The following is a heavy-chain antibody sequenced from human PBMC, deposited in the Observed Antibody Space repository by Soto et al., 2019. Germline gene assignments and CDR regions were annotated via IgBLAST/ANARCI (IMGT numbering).Heavy chain of an antibody. D-gene: IGHD5-18*01. CDR1: GFTFSSYG. CDR3: ARSYGGDY. V-gene: IGHV3-30*03. CDR2: ISYDGSNK. Sequence: GGSLRLSCAASGFTFSSYGMHWVRQAPGKGLEWVAVISYDGSNKYYADSVKGRFTISRDNSKNTLYLQMNSLRAEGTAVYYCARSYGGDYWGQGTLVTVSS. J-gene: IGHJ4*02.